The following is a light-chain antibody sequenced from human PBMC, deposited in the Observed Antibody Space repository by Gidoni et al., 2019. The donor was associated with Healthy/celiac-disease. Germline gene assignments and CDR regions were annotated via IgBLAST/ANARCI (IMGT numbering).Light chain of an antibody. CDR3: QQRSNWPPIT. CDR1: QSVSSY. J-gene: IGKJ5*01. CDR2: DAS. Sequence: EIVFTHSPATLSLSPGERATLSCRASQSVSSYLAWYQQKPGQAPRLLIYDASNRATGIPARFSGSGSGTDFTLTISSLEPEDFAVYYCQQRSNWPPITFXQXTRLEIK. V-gene: IGKV3-11*01.